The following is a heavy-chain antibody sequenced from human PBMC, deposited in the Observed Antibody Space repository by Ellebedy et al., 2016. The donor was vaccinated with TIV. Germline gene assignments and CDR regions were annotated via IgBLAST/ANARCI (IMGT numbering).Heavy chain of an antibody. V-gene: IGHV3-33*01. Sequence: PGGSLRLSCTASGFTFSFYGMHWVRQAPGTGLQWVAVIWYDGSNKYYVDSVKGRFTISRDNSKNTLYLQMNSLRAEDTAVYYCARDQTYYDYVSDDLDVWGQGTTVTVSS. CDR3: ARDQTYYDYVSDDLDV. CDR2: IWYDGSNK. D-gene: IGHD3-16*01. CDR1: GFTFSFYG. J-gene: IGHJ6*02.